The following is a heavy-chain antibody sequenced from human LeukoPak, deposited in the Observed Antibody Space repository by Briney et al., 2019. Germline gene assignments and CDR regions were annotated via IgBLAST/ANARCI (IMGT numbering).Heavy chain of an antibody. CDR2: ISGGGAYT. D-gene: IGHD6-19*01. J-gene: IGHJ4*02. Sequence: GGSLRLSCVGSGFTFSSFAMSWVRQAPGKGLEWVSSISGGGAYTYYADSVEGRFTISRDDSKNMQFLQMNSLRPEDTAVYFCAKRITVAAGFYFDSWGQGTLVTVSS. CDR3: AKRITVAAGFYFDS. V-gene: IGHV3-23*01. CDR1: GFTFSSFA.